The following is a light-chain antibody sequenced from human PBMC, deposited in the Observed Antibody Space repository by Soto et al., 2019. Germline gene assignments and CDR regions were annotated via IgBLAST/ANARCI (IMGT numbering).Light chain of an antibody. J-gene: IGLJ1*01. V-gene: IGLV1-40*01. CDR2: GNS. CDR3: QSYDNSLSVYV. CDR1: SSNIGAHYD. Sequence: QSVLTRPPSVSGAPGQRVTISCTGSSSNIGAHYDVHWYQQLPGTAPKLLIYGNSNRPSGVPDRFSASKSGTSASLAITGLQPEDEADYYCQSYDNSLSVYVFGTGTKVTVL.